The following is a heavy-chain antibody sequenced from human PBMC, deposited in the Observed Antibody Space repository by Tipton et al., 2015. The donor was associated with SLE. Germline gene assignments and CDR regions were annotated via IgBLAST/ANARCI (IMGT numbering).Heavy chain of an antibody. V-gene: IGHV4-59*01. CDR2: IYYSGSS. Sequence: LRLSCTVSGGTISSYYWSWIRQPPGKGLEWIEYIYYSGSSNYNPSLKSRVTISVDTSKNQFSLKLSSVTAADTAVYYCARGRRRDYYYYCDQDVWVKVTTVTVSS. CDR1: GGTISSYY. J-gene: IGHJ6*03. CDR3: ARGRRRDYYYYCDQDV.